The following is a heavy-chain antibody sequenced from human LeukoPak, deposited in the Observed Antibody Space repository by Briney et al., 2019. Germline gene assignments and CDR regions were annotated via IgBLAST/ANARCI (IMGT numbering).Heavy chain of an antibody. J-gene: IGHJ4*02. V-gene: IGHV4-39*01. CDR1: GGSISSSSYY. CDR3: ARGYYYGSGSYYTPFGY. D-gene: IGHD3-10*01. CDR2: XYYSGST. Sequence: SETLSLTCTVSGGSISSSSYYWGWIRQPPGKGXXXXXXXYYSGSTYYNPSLKSRVTISVDTSKNQFSLKLSSVTAADTAVYYCARGYYYGSGSYYTPFGYWGQGTLVTVSS.